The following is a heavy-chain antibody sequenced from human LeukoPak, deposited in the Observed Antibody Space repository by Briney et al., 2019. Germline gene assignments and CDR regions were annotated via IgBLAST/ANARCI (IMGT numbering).Heavy chain of an antibody. CDR1: GGSISSNNW. CDR2: INHSGST. J-gene: IGHJ6*02. Sequence: SETLSLTCAVSGGSISSNNWWGWVRQPPGKGLEWIGEINHSGSTNYNPSLKSRVTISVDTSKNQFSLKLSSVTAADTAVYYCAKGLGLYYYYGMDVWGQGTTVTVSS. V-gene: IGHV4-4*02. CDR3: AKGLGLYYYYGMDV. D-gene: IGHD5/OR15-5a*01.